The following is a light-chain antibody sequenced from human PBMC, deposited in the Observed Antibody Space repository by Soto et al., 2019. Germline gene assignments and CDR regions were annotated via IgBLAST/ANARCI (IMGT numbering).Light chain of an antibody. V-gene: IGLV1-44*01. CDR3: AAWDDSLNGVV. J-gene: IGLJ2*01. CDR1: SSNIGSNT. CDR2: SND. Sequence: QSVLTQPPSSSGTPGQRVTISCSGSSSNIGSNTITWYQQLPGTPPKLLIYSNDQRPSGVPDRFSASKSGTSASLAISGLQSEVEADYYCAAWDDSLNGVVFGGGTKVTVL.